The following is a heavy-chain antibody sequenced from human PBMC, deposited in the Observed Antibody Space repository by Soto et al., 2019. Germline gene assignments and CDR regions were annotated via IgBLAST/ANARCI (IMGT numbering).Heavy chain of an antibody. Sequence: QVQLVESGGGVVQPGRSLRLSCAASGFTFSSYGMHWVRQAPGKGLEWVAAIWYDGSNKYYADSVKGRFTISRDNSKNTLYLQMHSVRAEDTAVYYCARGDGRYYFDYWGQGTLVTVSS. CDR1: GFTFSSYG. V-gene: IGHV3-33*01. CDR2: IWYDGSNK. J-gene: IGHJ4*02. CDR3: ARGDGRYYFDY.